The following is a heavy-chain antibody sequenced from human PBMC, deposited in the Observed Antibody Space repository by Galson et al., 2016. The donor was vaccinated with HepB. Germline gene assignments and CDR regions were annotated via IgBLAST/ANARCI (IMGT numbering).Heavy chain of an antibody. CDR2: ISTSGTNT. D-gene: IGHD5-24*01. V-gene: IGHV3-11*04. J-gene: IGHJ4*02. CDR3: ARDPGYITAAPFFDY. CDR1: GFTFGDYY. Sequence: SLRLSCAASGFTFGDYYMTWIRQAPGKELEWVSYISTSGTNTYYADSVKGRFTISRDNAKNSLYVQMNSLRVEDTALYYCARDPGYITAAPFFDYWGQGTLVTVSS.